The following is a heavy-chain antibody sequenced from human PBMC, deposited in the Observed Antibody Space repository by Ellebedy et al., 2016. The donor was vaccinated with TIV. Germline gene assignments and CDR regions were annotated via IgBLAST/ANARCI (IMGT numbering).Heavy chain of an antibody. CDR1: GYTFTSYY. V-gene: IGHV1-46*01. CDR3: ARDIQDCTGGNCYPDF. J-gene: IGHJ4*02. CDR2: INPSGGGT. D-gene: IGHD2-15*01. Sequence: AASVKVSCKASGYTFTSYYMHWVRQAPGQGLEWMGLINPSGGGTTYAQKFQGRVTMTRDTSTSTVYMDLSSLSSEDTAVYYCARDIQDCTGGNCYPDFWGQGTLVTVSS.